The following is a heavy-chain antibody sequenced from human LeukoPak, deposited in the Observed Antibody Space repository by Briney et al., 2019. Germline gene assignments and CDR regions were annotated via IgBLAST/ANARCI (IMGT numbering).Heavy chain of an antibody. V-gene: IGHV3-30*03. D-gene: IGHD2-2*01. Sequence: GGSLRLSCAASGFTFSSYAMSWVRQAPGKGLEWVAVISHDDISHYYADSMRGRFTISRDRSNNTLYLQMDSLTPEDTAVYYCARDRRYCSSTSCYAWPYFYGMDVWGQGTTVTVSS. J-gene: IGHJ6*02. CDR1: GFTFSSYA. CDR2: ISHDDISH. CDR3: ARDRRYCSSTSCYAWPYFYGMDV.